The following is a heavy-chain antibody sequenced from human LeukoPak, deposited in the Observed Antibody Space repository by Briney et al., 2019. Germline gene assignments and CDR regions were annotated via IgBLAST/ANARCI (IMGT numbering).Heavy chain of an antibody. CDR2: INPNSGDT. CDR1: GYTFTDYY. Sequence: ASVKVSCKASGYTFTDYYINWVRQAPGQGLEWMGWINPNSGDTNYAQKFQDRVTMTRDTSMSTAYIELNLLRSDDTAVYYCARGDYYGSPKVVAAWGQGTLVTVSS. J-gene: IGHJ5*02. CDR3: ARGDYYGSPKVVAA. D-gene: IGHD3-10*01. V-gene: IGHV1-2*02.